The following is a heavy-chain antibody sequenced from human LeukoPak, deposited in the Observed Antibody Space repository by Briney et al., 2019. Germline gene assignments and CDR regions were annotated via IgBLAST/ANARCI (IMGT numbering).Heavy chain of an antibody. V-gene: IGHV1-18*01. CDR3: ARDIDYNVDY. J-gene: IGHJ4*02. D-gene: IGHD3-10*01. CDR1: GYTFTNYG. Sequence: GASVKVSCKTSGYTFTNYGVTWVRQAPGQGLEWLGWINGKDGHTNYEQGLQGRVTVTADTSTSTAFMELRSLTPDDTAVYYCARDIDYNVDYWGQGTLITVSS. CDR2: INGKDGHT.